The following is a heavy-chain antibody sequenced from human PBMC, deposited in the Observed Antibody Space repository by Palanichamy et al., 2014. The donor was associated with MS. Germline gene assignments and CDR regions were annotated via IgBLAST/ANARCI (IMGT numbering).Heavy chain of an antibody. CDR3: ARQKWGSSRDGEPSDI. V-gene: IGHV3-48*03. D-gene: IGHD6-13*01. CDR1: GFTFSNYE. J-gene: IGHJ3*02. CDR2: ISSSGTTT. Sequence: DVQLVESGGGLVQPGGSLRLSCAGSGFTFSNYELNWVRQAPGKGLEWVSYISSSGTTTYYADSVKGRFAISRDNAHNSVYLQMNALRAEDTALYYCARQKWGSSRDGEPSDIWGQGTMDTVSS.